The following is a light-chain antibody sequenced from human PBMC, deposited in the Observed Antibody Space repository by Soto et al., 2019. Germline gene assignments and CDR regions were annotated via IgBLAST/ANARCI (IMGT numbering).Light chain of an antibody. V-gene: IGLV2-23*01. J-gene: IGLJ1*01. CDR1: SSDVGNYNL. Sequence: QSVLTQPASVSGSPGQSITISCTGTSSDVGNYNLVSWYQQHPGKAPKLMIYEGSKRPSGVSDRFSGSKSGNTASLTISGLQADDEADYFCCSYAGGTTFYGFGIGTKVTVL. CDR2: EGS. CDR3: CSYAGGTTFYG.